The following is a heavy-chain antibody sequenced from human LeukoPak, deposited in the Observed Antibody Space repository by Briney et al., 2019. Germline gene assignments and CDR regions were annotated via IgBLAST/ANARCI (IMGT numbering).Heavy chain of an antibody. CDR3: ARGLYCSSTSCYLDY. CDR1: GDSISGYY. D-gene: IGHD2-2*01. V-gene: IGHV4-4*07. Sequence: PSETLSLTCTVPGDSISGYYWNWIRQPAGKGLEWIGRIYTSGSTNYDPSLKSRVTISVDKSKNQFSLKLSSVTAADTAVYYCARGLYCSSTSCYLDYWGQGTLVTVSS. J-gene: IGHJ4*02. CDR2: IYTSGST.